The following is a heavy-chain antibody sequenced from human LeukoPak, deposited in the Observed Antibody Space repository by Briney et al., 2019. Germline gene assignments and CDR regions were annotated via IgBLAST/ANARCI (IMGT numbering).Heavy chain of an antibody. CDR2: IYYSGST. CDR3: ARGGTIRNGMDV. CDR1: GGSISTYY. J-gene: IGHJ6*02. Sequence: SETLSLTCTVPGGSISTYYWSWIRQPPGKGLEWIGYIYYSGSTNYNASLKSRVTISVDTSKNQFSLKLSSVTAADTAVYYCARGGTIRNGMDVWGQGTTVTVSS. V-gene: IGHV4-59*01. D-gene: IGHD5-12*01.